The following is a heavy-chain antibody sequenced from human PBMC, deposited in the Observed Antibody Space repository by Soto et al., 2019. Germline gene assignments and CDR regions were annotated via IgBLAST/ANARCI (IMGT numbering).Heavy chain of an antibody. D-gene: IGHD6-13*01. CDR1: GFTFSSSE. CDR2: IHPGGQTI. Sequence: EVQLVESGGGLVQPGGSLRLSCAASGFTFSSSEMYWVRQAPGKGLEWISYIHPGGQTIFYAESVKGRFTISRDNAKHSVYLQMNSLRAEDTAVYYCARRGIRWGRGTKVTVSS. J-gene: IGHJ3*01. CDR3: ARRGIR. V-gene: IGHV3-48*03.